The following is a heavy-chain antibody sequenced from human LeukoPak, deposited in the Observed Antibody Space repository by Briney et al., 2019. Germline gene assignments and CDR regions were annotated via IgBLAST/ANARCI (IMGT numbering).Heavy chain of an antibody. D-gene: IGHD3-3*01. CDR2: IYYSGST. CDR1: GGSISSSSYY. V-gene: IGHV4-39*07. CDR3: ARVSFLEWLFDY. Sequence: PSETLSLTCTVSGGSISSSSYYWGWIRQPPGKGLEWIGSIYYSGSTYYNPSLKSRVTISVDTSKNQFSLKLSSVTAADTAVYYCARVSFLEWLFDYWGQGTLVTVSS. J-gene: IGHJ4*02.